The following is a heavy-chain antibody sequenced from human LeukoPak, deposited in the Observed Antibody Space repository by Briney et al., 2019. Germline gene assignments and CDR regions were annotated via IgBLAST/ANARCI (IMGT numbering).Heavy chain of an antibody. CDR1: GFTFSTCA. CDR2: ISGGGRST. J-gene: IGHJ4*02. V-gene: IGHV3-23*01. CDR3: ARERYFDY. Sequence: AGGSLRLSCAASGFTFSTCAMSWVRQAPGKGLEWVSTISGGGRSTDYADSVKGRFTISRDNFKNTLYLQMNSLRAEDTAVYYCARERYFDYWGQGTLVTVSS.